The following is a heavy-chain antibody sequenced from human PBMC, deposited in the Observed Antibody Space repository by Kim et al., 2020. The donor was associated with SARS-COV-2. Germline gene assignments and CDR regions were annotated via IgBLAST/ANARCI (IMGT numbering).Heavy chain of an antibody. Sequence: VKGRFTISRDNSKNTLYLQMISLRAEDTAVYYCARDRSTVRGVIINWFDPWGQGTLVTVSS. D-gene: IGHD3-10*01. V-gene: IGHV3-30*01. J-gene: IGHJ5*02. CDR3: ARDRSTVRGVIINWFDP.